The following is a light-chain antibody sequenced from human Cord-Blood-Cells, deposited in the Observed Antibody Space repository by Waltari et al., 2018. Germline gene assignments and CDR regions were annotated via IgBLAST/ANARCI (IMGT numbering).Light chain of an antibody. J-gene: IGLJ1*01. V-gene: IGLV2-23*02. CDR3: CSYAGSYV. Sequence: QSALTQPASVSGSPGQSITISCTGTSSDVGSYNLVPWYQQNPGKAPKLMIYEVSKRPSGVSNRFSGSKSGNTASLTISGLQAEDEADYYCCSYAGSYVFGTGTKVTVL. CDR1: SSDVGSYNL. CDR2: EVS.